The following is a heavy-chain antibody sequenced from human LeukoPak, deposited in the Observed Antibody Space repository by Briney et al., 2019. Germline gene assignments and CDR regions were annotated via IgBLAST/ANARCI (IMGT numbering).Heavy chain of an antibody. CDR2: INTNTGNP. J-gene: IGHJ5*02. CDR3: AIGYSSSWYVGEFDP. CDR1: GYTFTSYA. V-gene: IGHV7-4-1*02. D-gene: IGHD6-13*01. Sequence: ASVKVSCKASGYTFTSYAMNWVRQAPGQGLEWMGWINTNTGNPTYAQGFTGRFVFSLDTSVSTAYLQISSLKAEDTAVYYCAIGYSSSWYVGEFDPWGQGTLVTVSS.